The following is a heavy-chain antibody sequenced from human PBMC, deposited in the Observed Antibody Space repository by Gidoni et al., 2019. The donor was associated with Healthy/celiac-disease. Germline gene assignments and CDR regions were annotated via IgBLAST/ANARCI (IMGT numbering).Heavy chain of an antibody. D-gene: IGHD6-19*01. CDR1: GFTFSSYA. CDR3: AKVGSSGWYFDAFDI. Sequence: EVQLLESGGGLLQPGGSLRLSCAASGFTFSSYAMSWVRQAPGKGREWVSAISGSGGSTYYAESVKGRFTISRDNSKNTLYLQMNSLRAEDTAVYYCAKVGSSGWYFDAFDIWGQGTMVTVSS. V-gene: IGHV3-23*01. J-gene: IGHJ3*02. CDR2: ISGSGGST.